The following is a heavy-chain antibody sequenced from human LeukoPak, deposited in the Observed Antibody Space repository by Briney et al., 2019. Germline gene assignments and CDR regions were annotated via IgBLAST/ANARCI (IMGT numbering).Heavy chain of an antibody. CDR2: IIPIFGTA. J-gene: IGHJ4*02. V-gene: IGHV1-69*05. D-gene: IGHD3-3*01. CDR1: GGTFSSYA. Sequence: SVKVSCKASGGTFSSYAISWVRQAPGQGLEWMGGIIPIFGTANYAQKFQGRVTITTDESTSTAYMELSSLRSEDTAVYYCARALPGYYDFWSGYPYWGQGTLVTVSS. CDR3: ARALPGYYDFWSGYPY.